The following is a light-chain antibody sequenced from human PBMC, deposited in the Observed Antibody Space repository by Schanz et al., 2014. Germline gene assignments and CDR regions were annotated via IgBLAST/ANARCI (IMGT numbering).Light chain of an antibody. CDR3: SSHGGSRV. J-gene: IGLJ3*02. CDR2: EVN. CDR1: SSDVGGYNY. V-gene: IGLV2-8*01. Sequence: QSALTQPPSASGSPGQSVTISCTGTSSDVGGYNYVSWYQQYPGKAPKLMIYEVNKRPSGVPDRFSGSKSGNTASLTVSGLQAEDEADYYCSSHGGSRVFGGGTKLTVL.